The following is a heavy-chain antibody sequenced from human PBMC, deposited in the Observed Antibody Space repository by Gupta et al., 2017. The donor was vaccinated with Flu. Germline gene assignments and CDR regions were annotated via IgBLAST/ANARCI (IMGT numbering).Heavy chain of an antibody. CDR3: ARRGLLEWLGVDYMDV. V-gene: IGHV4-31*02. Sequence: HLGKGLEWIGYIYYSGSTYYNPSLKSRVTISVDTSKNKFSLKLSSVTDADTAVYYCARRGLLEWLGVDYMDVWGNVTTVTGAS. J-gene: IGHJ6*03. D-gene: IGHD3-3*01. CDR2: IYYSGST.